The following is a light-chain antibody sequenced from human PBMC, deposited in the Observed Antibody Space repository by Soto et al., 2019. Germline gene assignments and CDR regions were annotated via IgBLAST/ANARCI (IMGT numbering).Light chain of an antibody. Sequence: EIVLTQSPGTLPLSPGERATLSCRGSQSVSSSYLAWYQQTPGQAPRLLIYGASSRATGIPDRVSGSGSGTDVTLTISRLEPEDFAVYDCQQYGSSLFTFGPGTKVDIK. J-gene: IGKJ3*01. V-gene: IGKV3-20*01. CDR1: QSVSSSY. CDR3: QQYGSSLFT. CDR2: GAS.